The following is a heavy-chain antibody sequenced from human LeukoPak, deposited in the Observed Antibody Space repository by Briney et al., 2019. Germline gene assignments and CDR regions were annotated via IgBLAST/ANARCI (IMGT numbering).Heavy chain of an antibody. CDR2: IYYSGST. CDR1: GGSISSSSYY. Sequence: PSETLSLTCTVSGGSISSSSYYWGWIRQPPGKGLEWIGSIYYSGSTNCNPSLKSRVTISVDTSKNQFSLKLSSVTAADTAVYFCARGPYSYDSSGAFDIWGQGTMVTVSS. D-gene: IGHD3-22*01. CDR3: ARGPYSYDSSGAFDI. V-gene: IGHV4-39*07. J-gene: IGHJ3*02.